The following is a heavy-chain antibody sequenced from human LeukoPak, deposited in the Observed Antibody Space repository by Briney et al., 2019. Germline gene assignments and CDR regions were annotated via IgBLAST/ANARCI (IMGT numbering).Heavy chain of an antibody. CDR1: GGSISSSSYY. CDR2: IYYSGST. V-gene: IGHV4-39*01. J-gene: IGHJ4*02. CDR3: ARHKMGPRIAAAGTFDY. D-gene: IGHD6-13*01. Sequence: SETLSLTCTVSGGSISSSSYYWGWIRQPPGKGLEWIGRIYYSGSTYYNPSLKSRVTISVDTSKNQFSLKLSSVTAADTAVYYCARHKMGPRIAAAGTFDYWGQGTLVTVSS.